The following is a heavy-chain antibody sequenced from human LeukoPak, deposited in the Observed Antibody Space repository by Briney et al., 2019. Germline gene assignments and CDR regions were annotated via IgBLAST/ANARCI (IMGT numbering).Heavy chain of an antibody. Sequence: SVKVSCKASGGTFSSYAISWVRQAPGQGLEWMGGIIPIFGTANYAQKFQGRVTITTDESTSTAYMELSSLRSEDTAVYYCASEWTSGSYGGYFDYWGQGTLVTVSA. J-gene: IGHJ4*02. CDR2: IIPIFGTA. CDR3: ASEWTSGSYGGYFDY. CDR1: GGTFSSYA. V-gene: IGHV1-69*05. D-gene: IGHD1-26*01.